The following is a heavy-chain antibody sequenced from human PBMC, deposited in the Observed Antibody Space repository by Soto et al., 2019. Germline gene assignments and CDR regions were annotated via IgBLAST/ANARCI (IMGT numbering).Heavy chain of an antibody. CDR1: GFTFSSYA. CDR2: ISGSGGST. Sequence: GGSLRLSCAASGFTFSSYAMSWFRQAPGKGLEWVSAISGSGGSTYYADSVKGRFTISRDNSKNTLYLQMNSLRAEDTAVYYCAIGRTLELTKDAFESWGKGTMVTV. V-gene: IGHV3-23*01. D-gene: IGHD1-7*01. J-gene: IGHJ3*02. CDR3: AIGRTLELTKDAFES.